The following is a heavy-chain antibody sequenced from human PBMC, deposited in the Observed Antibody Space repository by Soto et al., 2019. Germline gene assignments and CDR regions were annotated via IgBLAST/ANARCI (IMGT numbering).Heavy chain of an antibody. CDR1: GGSISSYY. Sequence: SETLSLTCTVSGGSISSYYWSWIRQPPGKGLEWIGYIYYSGSTNYNPSLKSRVTISVDTSKNQFSLKLSSVTAADTAVYYCARIAAGGYYYYMDVWGKGTTVTVSS. CDR2: IYYSGST. D-gene: IGHD6-13*01. J-gene: IGHJ6*03. CDR3: ARIAAGGYYYYMDV. V-gene: IGHV4-59*08.